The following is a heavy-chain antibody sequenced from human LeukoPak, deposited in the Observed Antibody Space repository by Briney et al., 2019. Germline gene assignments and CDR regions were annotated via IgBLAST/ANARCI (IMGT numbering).Heavy chain of an antibody. Sequence: GSLRLSCAASGFSFSSYSMKWVRPAPGRGLEWGSSINTGSYYIYYADSVKGRFTISRDNAKNSLYLQMNSLRAEDTAVYYCARADYDILTLPDYWGQGTLVTVSS. V-gene: IGHV3-21*01. D-gene: IGHD3-9*01. CDR2: INTGSYYI. CDR1: GFSFSSYS. J-gene: IGHJ4*02. CDR3: ARADYDILTLPDY.